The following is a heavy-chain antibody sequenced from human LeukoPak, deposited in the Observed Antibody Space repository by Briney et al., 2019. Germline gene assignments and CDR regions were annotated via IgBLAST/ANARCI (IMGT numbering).Heavy chain of an antibody. CDR3: ARRITGYCSGGSCYAFDY. D-gene: IGHD2-15*01. CDR2: IYYSGST. V-gene: IGHV4-59*06. Sequence: SETLSLTCTVSGGSISSYYWSWIRQPPGKGLEWIGYIYYSGSTYNNPSLKSRVTISVDTSKNQFSLKLSSVTAADTAVYYCARRITGYCSGGSCYAFDYWGQGTLVTVSS. J-gene: IGHJ4*02. CDR1: GGSISSYY.